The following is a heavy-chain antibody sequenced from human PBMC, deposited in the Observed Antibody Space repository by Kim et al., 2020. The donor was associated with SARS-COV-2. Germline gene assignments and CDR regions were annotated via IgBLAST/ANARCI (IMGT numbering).Heavy chain of an antibody. CDR3: ASGRFTTLFGVTIRSGGFD. CDR2: MNPNSGNT. CDR1: GYTFNRYD. Sequence: ASVKVSCKAAGYTFNRYDINWVRQAPGQGFEWMGWMNPNSGNTGYAQKFQGRVTMPSDTSISTAYMELSGLRFEDTAFYYCASGRFTTLFGVTIRSGGFD. V-gene: IGHV1-8*01. J-gene: IGHJ3*01. D-gene: IGHD3-3*01.